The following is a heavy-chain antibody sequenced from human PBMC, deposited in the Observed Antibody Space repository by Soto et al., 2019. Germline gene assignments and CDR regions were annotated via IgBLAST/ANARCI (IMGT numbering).Heavy chain of an antibody. CDR3: AKDLPLGGYYYAPDGFDI. J-gene: IGHJ3*02. D-gene: IGHD3-22*01. Sequence: PGGSLRLSCAASGFTFSSYAMSWVRQAPGRGLEWVSTISNNGGGTYYADSVKGRFTISRDNSKNTLYLQMNSLRAEDTAVHYCAKDLPLGGYYYAPDGFDIWGQGTMVTVSS. CDR2: ISNNGGGT. V-gene: IGHV3-23*01. CDR1: GFTFSSYA.